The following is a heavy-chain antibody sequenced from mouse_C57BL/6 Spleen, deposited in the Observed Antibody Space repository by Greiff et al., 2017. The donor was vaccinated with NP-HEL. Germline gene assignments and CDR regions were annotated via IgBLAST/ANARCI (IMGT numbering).Heavy chain of an antibody. J-gene: IGHJ4*01. CDR1: GYTFTDYN. V-gene: IGHV1-18*01. Sequence: VQLQQSGPELVKPGASVKIPCKASGYTFTDYNMDWVKQSHGKSLEWIGDINPNNGGTIYNQKFKGKATLTVDKSSSTAYMELRSLTSEDTAVYYCARCYYDYGGYAMDYWGQGTSVTVSS. CDR3: ARCYYDYGGYAMDY. D-gene: IGHD2-4*01. CDR2: INPNNGGT.